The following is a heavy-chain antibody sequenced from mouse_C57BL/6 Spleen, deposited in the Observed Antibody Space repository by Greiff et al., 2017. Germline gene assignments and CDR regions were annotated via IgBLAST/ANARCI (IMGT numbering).Heavy chain of an antibody. CDR2: IYPGSGNT. Sequence: QVQLKESGPELVKPGASVKISCKASGYSFTSYYIHWVKQRPGQGLEWIGWIYPGSGNTKYNEKFKGKATLTADTSSSTAYMQLSSLTSEDSAVYYCARDCDWYFGVWGTGTTVTVSS. CDR3: ARDCDWYFGV. V-gene: IGHV1-66*01. J-gene: IGHJ1*03. CDR1: GYSFTSYY.